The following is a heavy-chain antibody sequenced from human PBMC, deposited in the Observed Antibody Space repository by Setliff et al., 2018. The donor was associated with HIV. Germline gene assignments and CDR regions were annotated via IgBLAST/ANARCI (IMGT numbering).Heavy chain of an antibody. CDR1: GDTFTSYY. Sequence: ASVKVSCKASGDTFTSYYMHWVRRAPGQGLEWMGMISPSGASTKYAQRLQGRVTLTRDTSSSTVYVELSSLRSDDTAVYYRAREAEQGERSSSWYFDYWSQGTLVTVSS. CDR3: AREAEQGERSSSWYFDY. CDR2: ISPSGAST. D-gene: IGHD6-6*01. J-gene: IGHJ4*02. V-gene: IGHV1-46*01.